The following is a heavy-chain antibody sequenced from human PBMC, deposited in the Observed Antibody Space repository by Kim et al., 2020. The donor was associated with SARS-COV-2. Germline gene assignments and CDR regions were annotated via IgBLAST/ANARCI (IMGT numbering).Heavy chain of an antibody. V-gene: IGHV4-34*01. CDR3: ARGCRRGYSYGTLKGLDY. D-gene: IGHD5-18*01. CDR1: GGSFSGYY. Sequence: SETLSLTCAVYGGSFSGYYWSWIRQPPGKGLEWIGEINHSGSTNYNPSLKSRVTISVDTSKNQFSLKLSSVTAADTAVYYCARGCRRGYSYGTLKGLDYWGQGTLVTVSS. J-gene: IGHJ4*02. CDR2: INHSGST.